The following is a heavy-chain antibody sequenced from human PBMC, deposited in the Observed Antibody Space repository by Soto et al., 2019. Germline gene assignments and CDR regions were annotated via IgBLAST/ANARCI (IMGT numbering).Heavy chain of an antibody. Sequence: ASVKVSCKASGYTFTSYGISWVRQAPGQGLKWMGWISAYNGNTNYAQKLQGRVTMTTDTSTSTAYMELRSLRSDDTAVYYCARAPITMIVVVPLDYWGQGTLVTVSS. CDR3: ARAPITMIVVVPLDY. D-gene: IGHD3-22*01. CDR2: ISAYNGNT. CDR1: GYTFTSYG. V-gene: IGHV1-18*01. J-gene: IGHJ4*02.